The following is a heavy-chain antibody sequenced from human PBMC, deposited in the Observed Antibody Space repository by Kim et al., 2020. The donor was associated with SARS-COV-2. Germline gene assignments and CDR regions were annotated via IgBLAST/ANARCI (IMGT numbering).Heavy chain of an antibody. D-gene: IGHD1-1*01. Sequence: GGSLRLSCAASGFTFGDYAMHWVRQAPGKGLEWVSGISWNSGSIGYADSVKGRFTISRDNAKNSLYLQMNSLRAEDTALYYCAKAPRSMLEVDGMDVWGQGTTVTVSS. V-gene: IGHV3-9*01. J-gene: IGHJ6*02. CDR2: ISWNSGSI. CDR1: GFTFGDYA. CDR3: AKAPRSMLEVDGMDV.